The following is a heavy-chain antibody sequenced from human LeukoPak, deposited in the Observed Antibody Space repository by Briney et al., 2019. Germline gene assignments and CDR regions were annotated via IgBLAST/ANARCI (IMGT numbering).Heavy chain of an antibody. Sequence: GGSLRLSCAASGFTFSSYGMHWVRQAPGKGLEWVAVIWYDGSNKYYADSVKGRFTISRDNSKNTLYLQMNSLRAEDTAVYYCAGADYGAVRLAAYWGQGTLVTVSS. CDR2: IWYDGSNK. CDR3: AGADYGAVRLAAY. J-gene: IGHJ4*02. D-gene: IGHD4-17*01. V-gene: IGHV3-33*01. CDR1: GFTFSSYG.